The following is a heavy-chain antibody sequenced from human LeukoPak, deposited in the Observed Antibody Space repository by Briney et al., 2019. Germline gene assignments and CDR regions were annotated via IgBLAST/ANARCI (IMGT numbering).Heavy chain of an antibody. D-gene: IGHD6-19*01. CDR3: AKVHGLFSSGWPFYFDS. CDR2: IHYDGSNK. J-gene: IGHJ4*02. V-gene: IGHV3-30*02. Sequence: GGSLRLSCAASGFTLSSYAMHWVRQAPGKGLEWVAFIHYDGSNKFYVDSLNGRFTISRDNSKSTVFLQMNSLRPEDTAVYYCAKVHGLFSSGWPFYFDSWGQGTLVTVSS. CDR1: GFTLSSYA.